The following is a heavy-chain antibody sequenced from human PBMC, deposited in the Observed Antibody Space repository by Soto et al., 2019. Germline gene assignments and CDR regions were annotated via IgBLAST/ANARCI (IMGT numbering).Heavy chain of an antibody. J-gene: IGHJ6*02. CDR1: GFTFSSYA. V-gene: IGHV3-23*01. CDR3: AKGPDIVVVPAAMSTEYYYGMDV. CDR2: ISGSGGST. D-gene: IGHD2-2*01. Sequence: GGSLRLSCAASGFTFSSYAMSWVRQAPGKGLEWVSAISGSGGSTYYADSVKGRFTISRDNSKNTLYLQMNSLRAEDTAVYYCAKGPDIVVVPAAMSTEYYYGMDVWGQGTTVTVSS.